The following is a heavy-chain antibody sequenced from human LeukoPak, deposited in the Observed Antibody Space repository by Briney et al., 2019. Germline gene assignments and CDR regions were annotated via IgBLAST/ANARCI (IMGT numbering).Heavy chain of an antibody. CDR1: GFTFSSYE. Sequence: PGGSLRLSCAASGFTFSSYEMNWVRQAPGKGLEWVSYISSSGSTIYYADSVKGRFTISRDNAKNSLYLQMNSLRAEDTAVYYCARASEFKGGYYYYYYMDVWGKGTTVTVSS. J-gene: IGHJ6*03. D-gene: IGHD3-10*01. CDR3: ARASEFKGGYYYYYYMDV. CDR2: ISSSGSTI. V-gene: IGHV3-48*03.